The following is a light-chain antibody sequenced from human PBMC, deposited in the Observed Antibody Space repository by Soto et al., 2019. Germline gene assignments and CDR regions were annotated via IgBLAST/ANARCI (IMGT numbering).Light chain of an antibody. CDR3: SSYTTSSTYV. CDR1: SSDVGAYNY. Sequence: QSALTQPASVSRSPGQSITISCTGTSSDVGAYNYVSWYQQHPGKAPKLMIYDVTNRPSGVSNRFSGSKSGYTASLTISGLQAEDEADYYCSSYTTSSTYVFGTGTKVTVL. CDR2: DVT. J-gene: IGLJ1*01. V-gene: IGLV2-14*03.